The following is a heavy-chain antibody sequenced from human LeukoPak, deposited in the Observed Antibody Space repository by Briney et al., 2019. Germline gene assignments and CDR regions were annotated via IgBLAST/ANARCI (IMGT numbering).Heavy chain of an antibody. CDR2: ISSSSSYI. J-gene: IGHJ4*02. CDR3: AGDSTYYYDSSGYYKDY. D-gene: IGHD3-22*01. Sequence: GGSLRLSCAASGFTFDDYGMSWVRQAPGKGLEWVSSISSSSSYIYYADSVKGRFTISRDNAKNSLYLQMNSLRAEDTAVYYCAGDSTYYYDSSGYYKDYWGQGTLVTVSS. CDR1: GFTFDDYG. V-gene: IGHV3-21*01.